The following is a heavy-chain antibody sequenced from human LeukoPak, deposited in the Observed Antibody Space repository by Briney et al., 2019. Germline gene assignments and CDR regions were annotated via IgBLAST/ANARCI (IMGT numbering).Heavy chain of an antibody. CDR2: INHSGST. V-gene: IGHV4-34*01. CDR3: ARGRLQGYCSSTSCYTFFDY. J-gene: IGHJ4*02. D-gene: IGHD2-2*02. Sequence: PSETLSLTCAVYGGSFSGYYWSWIRRPPGKGLEWIGEINHSGSTNYNPSLKSRVTISVDTSKNQFSLKLSSVTAADTAVYYCARGRLQGYCSSTSCYTFFDYWGQGTLVTVSS. CDR1: GGSFSGYY.